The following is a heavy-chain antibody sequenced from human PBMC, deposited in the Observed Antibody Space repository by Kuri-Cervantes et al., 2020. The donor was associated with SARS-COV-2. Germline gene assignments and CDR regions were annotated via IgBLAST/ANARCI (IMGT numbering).Heavy chain of an antibody. D-gene: IGHD2-2*01. Sequence: GESLKISCLASGFTFSSYVMSWVRQAPGKGLEWVSAISGSGSSTYYSDSVKGRFTISRDNSKNTLYLQMNSLRAEDTAVYYCARVGTSFNDKNDYWGQGTLVTVSS. V-gene: IGHV3-23*01. CDR1: GFTFSSYV. CDR3: ARVGTSFNDKNDY. CDR2: ISGSGSST. J-gene: IGHJ4*02.